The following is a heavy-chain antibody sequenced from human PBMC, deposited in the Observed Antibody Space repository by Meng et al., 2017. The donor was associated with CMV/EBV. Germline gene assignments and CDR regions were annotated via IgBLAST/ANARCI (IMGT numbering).Heavy chain of an antibody. J-gene: IGHJ6*02. D-gene: IGHD6-6*01. Sequence: ASVKVSCEASGYTFTGYYMHWVRQAPGQGLEWMGWINPNSGGTNYAQKFQGRVTMTRDTSISTAYMELSRLRSDDTAVYYCARGRGSSFSYYGMDVWGQGTTVTVSS. V-gene: IGHV1-2*02. CDR1: GYTFTGYY. CDR3: ARGRGSSFSYYGMDV. CDR2: INPNSGGT.